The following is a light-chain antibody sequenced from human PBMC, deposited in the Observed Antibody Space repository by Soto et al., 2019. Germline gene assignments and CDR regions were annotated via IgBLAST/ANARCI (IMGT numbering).Light chain of an antibody. CDR1: QSISSY. Sequence: DIQMTQSPSSLSASVGDRVTITCRASQSISSYLNWYQQKPGKAPKLLIYASSSLQIGVPSRFSGSGSGKDFTLTISSLQPEDFAAYYCQQSYSTPWTFGQGTKVEIK. CDR3: QQSYSTPWT. J-gene: IGKJ1*01. V-gene: IGKV1-39*01. CDR2: ASS.